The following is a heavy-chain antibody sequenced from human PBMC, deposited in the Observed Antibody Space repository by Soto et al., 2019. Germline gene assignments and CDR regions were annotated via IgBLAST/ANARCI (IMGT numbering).Heavy chain of an antibody. CDR2: VNPNNGDT. V-gene: IGHV1-8*01. Sequence: QVQLVQSGAELKKPGASVKVSCKASGYTFSNYDMNWVRQATGQGPEWIGWVNPNNGDTGYAQKFQGRVTLTTDISTTPAYMELTSLRSEDTAIYYCEKVSRKGSAIDFDYWGQGTLINVSS. D-gene: IGHD3-10*01. CDR3: EKVSRKGSAIDFDY. CDR1: GYTFSNYD. J-gene: IGHJ4*02.